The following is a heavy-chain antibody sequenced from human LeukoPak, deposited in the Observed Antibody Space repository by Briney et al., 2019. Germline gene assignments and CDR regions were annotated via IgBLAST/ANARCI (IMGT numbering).Heavy chain of an antibody. CDR3: ARQESSGWYVY. Sequence: GESLMISCKGSGYSFTSYWIGRVRQMPGKGLEWMGIIYPGDSDTRYSPSFQGQVSISADNSISTANLQWSSLNASDTAMYYCARQESSGWYVYWGQGTLVTVSS. CDR1: GYSFTSYW. V-gene: IGHV5-51*01. J-gene: IGHJ4*02. D-gene: IGHD6-19*01. CDR2: IYPGDSDT.